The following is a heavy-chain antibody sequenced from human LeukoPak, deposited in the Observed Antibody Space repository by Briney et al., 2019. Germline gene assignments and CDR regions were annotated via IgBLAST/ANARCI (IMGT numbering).Heavy chain of an antibody. J-gene: IGHJ3*02. D-gene: IGHD3-22*01. CDR3: ARAKEYYDSSGYYWDAFDI. Sequence: GGSLRLSCAASGFTLSTYNMKWVRQAPRKGLEWVSSISTSSSYIYYADSVKGRFTISRDNAKNSLYLQMNSLRAEDTAVYYCARAKEYYDSSGYYWDAFDIWGQGTMVTVSS. CDR2: ISTSSSYI. V-gene: IGHV3-21*01. CDR1: GFTLSTYN.